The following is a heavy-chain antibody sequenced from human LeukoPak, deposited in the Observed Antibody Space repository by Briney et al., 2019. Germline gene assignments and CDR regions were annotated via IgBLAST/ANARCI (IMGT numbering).Heavy chain of an antibody. V-gene: IGHV3-23*01. CDR1: GFTFSSYA. D-gene: IGHD6-19*01. Sequence: GGSLRLSWAASGFTFSSYAMSWVRQAPGKGLEWVSAISGSGGSTYYADSVKGRFTISRDNSKNTLYLQMNSLRAEDTAVYYCAKSGWLPTGDDYFDYWGQGTLVTVSS. CDR3: AKSGWLPTGDDYFDY. CDR2: ISGSGGST. J-gene: IGHJ4*02.